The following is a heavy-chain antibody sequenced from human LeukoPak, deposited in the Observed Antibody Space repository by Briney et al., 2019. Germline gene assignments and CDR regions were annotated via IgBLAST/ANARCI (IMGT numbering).Heavy chain of an antibody. Sequence: GGSLRLSCAASGFTFNTYTMNWVRQAPGKGLEWVSSISSSSVYIYYADSVKGRFTISRDNAKNSLYLQMNSLRAEDTAAYYCARGNCSSTSCFFDYWGQGTLVTVSS. CDR2: ISSSSVYI. D-gene: IGHD2-2*01. J-gene: IGHJ4*02. V-gene: IGHV3-21*01. CDR3: ARGNCSSTSCFFDY. CDR1: GFTFNTYT.